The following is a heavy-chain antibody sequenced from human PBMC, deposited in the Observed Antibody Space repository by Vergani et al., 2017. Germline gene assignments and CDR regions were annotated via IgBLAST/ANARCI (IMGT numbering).Heavy chain of an antibody. J-gene: IGHJ2*01. V-gene: IGHV4-61*02. CDR1: GGSISSGSYY. CDR3: ARHLLDYWYFDL. CDR2: IYTSGST. Sequence: QVQLQESGPGLVKPSQTLSLTCTVSGGSISSGSYYWSWIRQPAGKGLEWIGRIYTSGSTNYNPSLKSRVTISVDTSKNQFSLKLSSVTAADTAVYYCARHLLDYWYFDLWGRGTLVTVSS. D-gene: IGHD1-1*01.